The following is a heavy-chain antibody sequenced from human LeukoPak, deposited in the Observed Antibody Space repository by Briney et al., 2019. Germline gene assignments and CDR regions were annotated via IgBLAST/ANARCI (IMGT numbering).Heavy chain of an antibody. CDR1: GGSFSGYY. CDR3: ARANCSSTSCYPEYYYGMDV. Sequence: SETLSLTCAVYGGSFSGYYWSWIRQPPGKGLEWIGEINHSGSTNYNPSLKSRVTISVDTSKNQFSLKLSPVTAADTAVYYCARANCSSTSCYPEYYYGMDVWGQGTTVTVSS. V-gene: IGHV4-34*01. J-gene: IGHJ6*02. D-gene: IGHD2-2*01. CDR2: INHSGST.